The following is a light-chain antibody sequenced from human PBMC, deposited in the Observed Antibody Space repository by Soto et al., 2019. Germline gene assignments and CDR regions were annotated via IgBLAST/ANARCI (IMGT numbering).Light chain of an antibody. V-gene: IGKV1-5*01. CDR1: QSISSW. J-gene: IGKJ1*01. CDR3: QQYNNYWT. Sequence: DIQMTQSPSTLSASVGARVTITCRASQSISSWLAWYPQKPGKAPKLLIYDASSLESGVPSRFSGSGSATEFTLTIISLQPDDFATYYCQQYNNYWTFGQGTRVEIK. CDR2: DAS.